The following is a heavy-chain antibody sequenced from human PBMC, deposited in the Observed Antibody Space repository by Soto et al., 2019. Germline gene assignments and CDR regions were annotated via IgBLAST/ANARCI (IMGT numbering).Heavy chain of an antibody. J-gene: IGHJ4*02. CDR2: LSGSSISA. CDR3: ANPLRYVDWTLGVFDF. D-gene: IGHD3-9*01. CDR1: GFTFSSYA. Sequence: EVQLLESGGGLIQPGGSLRLSCAASGFTFSSYAMTWVRQAPGKGLEWVSSLSGSSISANYADSVKGRFTMSRDNSKNTQYLQKNSMSAEDTAVYYCANPLRYVDWTLGVFDFWGQGILVTVSS. V-gene: IGHV3-23*01.